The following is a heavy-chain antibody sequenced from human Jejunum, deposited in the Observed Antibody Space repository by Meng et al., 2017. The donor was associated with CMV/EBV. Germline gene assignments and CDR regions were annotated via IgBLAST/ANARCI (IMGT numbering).Heavy chain of an antibody. CDR1: W. D-gene: IGHD3-3*01. Sequence: WMNWVRQAPGKGLEWVGRIKRKSDGGTRDYAASVKGRFTISRDDSKNTLYLQMNSLETEDTAVYYCATGGYDVWSSFYTGYYVDYWGQGTPVTVS. J-gene: IGHJ4*02. CDR3: ATGGYDVWSSFYTGYYVDY. CDR2: IKRKSDGGTR. V-gene: IGHV3-15*01.